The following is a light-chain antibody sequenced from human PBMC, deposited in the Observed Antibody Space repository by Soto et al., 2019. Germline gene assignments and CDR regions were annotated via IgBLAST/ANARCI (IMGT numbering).Light chain of an antibody. J-gene: IGLJ2*01. V-gene: IGLV1-40*01. CDR3: QSYDSSLSVV. CDR2: GNS. CDR1: SSNIGAGYD. Sequence: QSVLTQPPSVSGAPGQRVTISCTGSSSNIGAGYDVHWYQQLPGTAPKLLIYGNSNRPSGVPDRFSGSKSGTSAALAITGVQAEDEADNYCQSYDSSLSVVFGGGTKLTV.